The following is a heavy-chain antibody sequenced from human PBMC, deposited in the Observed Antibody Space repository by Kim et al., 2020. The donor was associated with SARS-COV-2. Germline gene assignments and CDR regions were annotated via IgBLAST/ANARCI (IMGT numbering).Heavy chain of an antibody. Sequence: SGPTLVNPTQTLTLTCSFSGFSLSISDVGVDWIRQPPGKALEWLALIYGDDDKRYNPSLRSRITITKDTSKNQVVLTLSNMDPVDTATYYCAHTIYGDYVFDFWGQGTLVTVSS. CDR2: IYGDDDK. CDR1: GFSLSISDVG. CDR3: AHTIYGDYVFDF. J-gene: IGHJ4*02. D-gene: IGHD4-17*01. V-gene: IGHV2-5*02.